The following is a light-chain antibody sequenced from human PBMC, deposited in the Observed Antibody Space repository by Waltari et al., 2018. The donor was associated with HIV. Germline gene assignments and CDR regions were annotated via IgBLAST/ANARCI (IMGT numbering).Light chain of an antibody. CDR2: DVN. CDR3: CSYAGRYLRV. V-gene: IGLV2-11*01. CDR1: SSDVGAYNY. J-gene: IGLJ1*01. Sequence: QSALTQPRSVSGAPGQSVTISCTGTSSDVGAYNYVSWFQQHPGKAPKFRIYDVNKRPSGVPDRFSGSKSGNTASLTISGLQAEDEADYYCCSYAGRYLRVFGSGTKVTVL.